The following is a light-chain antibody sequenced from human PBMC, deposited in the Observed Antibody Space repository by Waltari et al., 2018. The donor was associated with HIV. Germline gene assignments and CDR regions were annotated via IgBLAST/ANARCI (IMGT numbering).Light chain of an antibody. CDR3: NSYTSSNTFV. V-gene: IGLV2-14*03. CDR1: YDDVGGYNY. J-gene: IGLJ1*01. CDR2: DIT. Sequence: QSALTQPASVSGSPGQSLTISCTGTYDDVGGYNYVSWYQHHPGKAPQVIIYDITKRPSGISDRFSGSKSGNTASLTISGLQAEDEADYYCNSYTSSNTFVFGTGTKVTVL.